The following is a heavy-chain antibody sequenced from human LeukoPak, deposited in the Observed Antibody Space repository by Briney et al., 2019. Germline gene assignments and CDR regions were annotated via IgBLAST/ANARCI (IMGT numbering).Heavy chain of an antibody. D-gene: IGHD3-9*01. J-gene: IGHJ4*02. CDR3: ARVRQYYDILTGYYSDY. V-gene: IGHV3-11*06. Sequence: PGGSLRLSCAASGFTFSDYYMSWIRQAPGKGLEWISYISSTSSYTNYADSVKGRFTISRDNAKNSLYLQMNSLRAEGTAVYYCARVRQYYDILTGYYSDYWGQGTLVTASS. CDR2: ISSTSSYT. CDR1: GFTFSDYY.